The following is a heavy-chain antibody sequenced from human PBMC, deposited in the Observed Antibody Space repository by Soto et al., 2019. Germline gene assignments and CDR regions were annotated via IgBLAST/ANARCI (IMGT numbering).Heavy chain of an antibody. CDR3: ARDCGYGDYHFDY. CDR2: INPNSGGT. CDR1: GYTFTVYN. J-gene: IGHJ4*02. V-gene: IGHV1-2*04. Sequence: ASVKVSCKASGYTFTVYNMHWVRQAPGQGLEWLGWINPNSGGTNYAQKLQGWVTMTRDTSISTANMELGRLRSVDTAVDYVARDCGYGDYHFDYWGQGTMVTVSS. D-gene: IGHD4-17*01.